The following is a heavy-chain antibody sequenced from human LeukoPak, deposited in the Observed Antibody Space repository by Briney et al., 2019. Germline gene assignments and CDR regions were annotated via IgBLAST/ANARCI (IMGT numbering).Heavy chain of an antibody. J-gene: IGHJ4*02. CDR2: IKSKTDGGTT. D-gene: IGHD4-23*01. V-gene: IGHV3-15*01. CDR3: STELRWDVALFC. CDR1: GFTFSNAW. Sequence: GGSLRLSCAASGFTFSNAWMNWVRQTPGKGLEWVGRIKSKTDGGTTEYAAPVKGRFTISRDDSKNTLYLQMNSLKTEDTAVYYCSTELRWDVALFCWGQGTLVTVSS.